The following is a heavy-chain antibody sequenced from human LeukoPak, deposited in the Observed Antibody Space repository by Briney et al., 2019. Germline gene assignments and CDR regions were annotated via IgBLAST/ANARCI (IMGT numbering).Heavy chain of an antibody. J-gene: IGHJ4*02. CDR2: IRSKPYGETT. CDR3: TRDAKGDYFGAGSSRYYFDX. Sequence: GGSLRLSCSASGFAFGDYAMIWFRQAPGKGLEWVGFIRSKPYGETTEYAASVQGRFTISRDDSKSISYLQMNSLKTEDTAVYYCTRDAKGDYFGAGSSRYYFDXXXXGTLVTVSS. CDR1: GFAFGDYA. V-gene: IGHV3-49*03. D-gene: IGHD3-10*01.